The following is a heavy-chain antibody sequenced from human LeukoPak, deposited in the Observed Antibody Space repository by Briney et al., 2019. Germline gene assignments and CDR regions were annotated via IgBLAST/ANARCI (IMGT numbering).Heavy chain of an antibody. J-gene: IGHJ6*03. CDR2: IIPIFGTA. V-gene: IGHV1-69*13. CDR1: GYTFTSYG. Sequence: GASVKVSCKASGYTFTSYGISWVRQAPGQGLEWMGGIIPIFGTANYAQKFQGRVTITADESTSTAYMELSSLRSEDTAVYYCAADYGDYLNLNYYYMDVWGKGTTVTVSS. D-gene: IGHD4-17*01. CDR3: AADYGDYLNLNYYYMDV.